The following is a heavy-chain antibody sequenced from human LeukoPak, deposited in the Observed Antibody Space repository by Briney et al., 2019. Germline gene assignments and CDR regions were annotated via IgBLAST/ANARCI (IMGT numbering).Heavy chain of an antibody. Sequence: ASVKVSCKASGYTFTSYAMHWVRQAPGQRLEWMGWINPNNGVTNYAQKFQGRVTMTRDTSITTAYMELSSLRSGDTAVYYCVRIYYGPDYWGQGTLVTVSS. CDR1: GYTFTSYA. V-gene: IGHV1-2*02. CDR2: INPNNGVT. CDR3: VRIYYGPDY. J-gene: IGHJ4*02. D-gene: IGHD4-17*01.